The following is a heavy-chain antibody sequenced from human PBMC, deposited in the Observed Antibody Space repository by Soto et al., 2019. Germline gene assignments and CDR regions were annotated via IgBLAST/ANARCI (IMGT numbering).Heavy chain of an antibody. CDR2: IYYSGST. J-gene: IGHJ6*02. V-gene: IGHV4-31*03. Sequence: QVQLQESGPGLVKPSQTLSLTCTVSGGSLSSGGYYWTWIRQHPGKGLEWIGYIYYSGSTSYNPSLNRRVTISVDTSKNQFSLKLSSVTAADTAVYYCARWLQFGSYYGMDVWGQGTTVTVSS. CDR3: ARWLQFGSYYGMDV. D-gene: IGHD5-12*01. CDR1: GGSLSSGGYY.